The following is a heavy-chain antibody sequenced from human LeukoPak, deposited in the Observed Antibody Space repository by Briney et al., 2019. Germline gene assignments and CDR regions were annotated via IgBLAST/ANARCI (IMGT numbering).Heavy chain of an antibody. J-gene: IGHJ4*02. D-gene: IGHD1-26*01. Sequence: GGSLRLSCAASGFTFRNYAMSWVRQAPGKGLEWVSVITDSGGTTFYADSVKGRFTISRDNSKNTLCLQMNSLSAEDSAIYYCAKLWRGSYPRYFDYWGQGALVTVSS. CDR2: ITDSGGTT. V-gene: IGHV3-23*01. CDR1: GFTFRNYA. CDR3: AKLWRGSYPRYFDY.